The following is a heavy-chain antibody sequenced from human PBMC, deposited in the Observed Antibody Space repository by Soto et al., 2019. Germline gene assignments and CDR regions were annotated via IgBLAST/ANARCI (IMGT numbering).Heavy chain of an antibody. Sequence: SETLSLTCTVSGGSISSYYWSWIRQPPGKGLEWIGYIYYSGSTNYNPSLKSRVTISVDTSKNQFSLKLSSVTAADTAIYSCARGLRWNDYWGQGTLVTVSS. V-gene: IGHV4-59*01. J-gene: IGHJ4*02. CDR3: ARGLRWNDY. CDR1: GGSISSYY. CDR2: IYYSGST. D-gene: IGHD4-17*01.